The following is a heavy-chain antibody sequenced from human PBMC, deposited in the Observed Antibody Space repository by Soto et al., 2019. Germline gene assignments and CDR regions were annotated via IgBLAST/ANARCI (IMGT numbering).Heavy chain of an antibody. D-gene: IGHD3-22*01. CDR3: ARQPDYDSSGCVPLFDY. CDR1: GGSISSRSYY. CDR2: ISYSGST. Sequence: PSETLSLTCTVSGGSISSRSYYWGWIRQPPGKGLEWIGTISYSGSTYYNPSLKSRVTISVDTSKNQFSLKLSSVTAADTAVYYCARQPDYDSSGCVPLFDYWGQGTLVTVSS. V-gene: IGHV4-39*01. J-gene: IGHJ4*02.